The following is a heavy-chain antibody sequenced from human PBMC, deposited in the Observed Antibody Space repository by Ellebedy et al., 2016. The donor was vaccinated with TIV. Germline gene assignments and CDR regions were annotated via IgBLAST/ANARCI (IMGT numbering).Heavy chain of an antibody. D-gene: IGHD4-17*01. CDR2: INPNSGGT. V-gene: IGHV1-2*02. Sequence: AASVKVSCKASGYSFINYGINWVRQAPGQGLEWMGWINPNSGGTNYAQKFQGRVTMTRDTTISTAFMERTRLTSDDTAVYYCARDGSVTTVFDYWGQGTLVTVSS. CDR3: ARDGSVTTVFDY. CDR1: GYSFINYG. J-gene: IGHJ4*02.